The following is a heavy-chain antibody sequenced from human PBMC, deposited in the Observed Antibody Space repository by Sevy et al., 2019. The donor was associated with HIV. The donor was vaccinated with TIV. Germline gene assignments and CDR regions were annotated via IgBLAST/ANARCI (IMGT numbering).Heavy chain of an antibody. V-gene: IGHV5-51*01. CDR1: GYSFTNYW. CDR2: IYPGDSDT. CDR3: ARATAGTGPHYYDYTMNI. J-gene: IGHJ6*02. D-gene: IGHD6-13*01. Sequence: GESLKISCQGSGYSFTNYWIAWVRQMPGKGLEWMGIIYPGDSDTRYSPSFQGQVTISADKSISTAFLQWTSLKASDTAMYYCARATAGTGPHYYDYTMNIWGQGTTVTVSS.